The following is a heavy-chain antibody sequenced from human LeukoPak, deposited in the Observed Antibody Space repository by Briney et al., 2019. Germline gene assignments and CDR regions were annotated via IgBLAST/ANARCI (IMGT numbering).Heavy chain of an antibody. CDR2: IKEDGSEK. CDR3: ARGGYTYTWPPTYYYGMDV. D-gene: IGHD3-16*01. J-gene: IGHJ6*02. CDR1: GFTFRSYW. V-gene: IGHV3-7*05. Sequence: PGGSLRLSCAASGFTFRSYWMSWVRQAPGKGLEWVANIKEDGSEKYYVDSVKGRFTISRDNAKNSLYLQVSSLSAEDTAVYYCARGGYTYTWPPTYYYGMDVWGQGTTVT.